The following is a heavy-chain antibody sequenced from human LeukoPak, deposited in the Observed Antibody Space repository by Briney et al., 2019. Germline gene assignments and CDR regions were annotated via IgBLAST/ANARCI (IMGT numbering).Heavy chain of an antibody. CDR2: IYYSGST. V-gene: IGHV4-61*01. J-gene: IGHJ6*02. Sequence: TSETLSLTCTVSGGSVSSGSYYWSWIRQPPGQGLEWIGYIYYSGSTNYNTSLKSRVTISVDTSKNQFSLKLSSVTAADTAVYYCAREDVWGQGTTVTVSS. CDR1: GGSVSSGSYY. CDR3: AREDV.